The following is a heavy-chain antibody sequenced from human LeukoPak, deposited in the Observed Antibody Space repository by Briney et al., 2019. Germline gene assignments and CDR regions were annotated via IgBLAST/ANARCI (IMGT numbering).Heavy chain of an antibody. CDR3: AKDRRGGSYYAATLDI. J-gene: IGHJ3*02. D-gene: IGHD1-26*01. Sequence: GGSLRLSCAASGFTFSNAWMSWVRQAPGKGLEWVSAISGSGGSTYYADSVKGRFTISRDNSKNTLYVQMNSLRVEDTAVYFCAKDRRGGSYYAATLDIWGPGTMVTVSS. CDR1: GFTFSNAW. V-gene: IGHV3-23*01. CDR2: ISGSGGST.